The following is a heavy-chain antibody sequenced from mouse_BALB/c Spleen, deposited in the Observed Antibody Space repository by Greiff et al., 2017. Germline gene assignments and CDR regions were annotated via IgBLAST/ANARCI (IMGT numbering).Heavy chain of an antibody. J-gene: IGHJ3*01. CDR3: ARSEYDYGGFAY. D-gene: IGHD2-4*01. CDR1: GYTFTSYV. V-gene: IGHV1-14*01. CDR2: INPYNDGT. Sequence: EVQRVESGPELVKPGASVKMSCKASGYTFTSYVMHWVKQKPGQGLEWIGYINPYNDGTKYNEKFKGKATLTSDKSSSTAYMELSSLTSEDAAVDYCARSEYDYGGFAYWGQGTLVTVSA.